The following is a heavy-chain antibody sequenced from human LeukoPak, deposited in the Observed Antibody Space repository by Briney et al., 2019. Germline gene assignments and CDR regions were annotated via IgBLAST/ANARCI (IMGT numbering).Heavy chain of an antibody. J-gene: IGHJ4*02. CDR2: ISGSGGST. CDR3: ARDEYSSSGFPDY. CDR1: GFAFSSYA. Sequence: GGSLRLSCAASGFAFSSYAMSWVRQAPGKGLEWVSAISGSGGSTYYADSVKGRFTISRDNSKNTLYLQMNSLRAEDTAVYYCARDEYSSSGFPDYWGQGTLVTVSS. V-gene: IGHV3-23*01. D-gene: IGHD6-6*01.